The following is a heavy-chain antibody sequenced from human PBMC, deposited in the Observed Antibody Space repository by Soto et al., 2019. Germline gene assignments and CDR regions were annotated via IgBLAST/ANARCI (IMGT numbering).Heavy chain of an antibody. J-gene: IGHJ4*02. CDR1: GGSFTSNNW. Sequence: SETLSLTCAVSGGSFTSNNWWTWVRQPPGQGLEWIGEIYRTGSTNYNPSLRSRVTISLDKSENQFSLKVTSLTAADTAVYYCASRDPGTSVDYWGQGTLVTVSS. CDR3: ASRDPGTSVDY. V-gene: IGHV4-4*02. CDR2: IYRTGST. D-gene: IGHD1-7*01.